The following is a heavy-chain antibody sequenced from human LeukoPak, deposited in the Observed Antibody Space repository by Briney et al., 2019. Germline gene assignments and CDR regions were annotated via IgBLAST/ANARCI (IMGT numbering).Heavy chain of an antibody. Sequence: GESLKISCKGSGYSFTSYWIGWVRQMPGKGLEWMGIIYPGDSDTRYSPSFQGQVTISADKSISTAYLQWSSLKASDTAMYYCARRGGYCSSTSCSNWFDPWGQGTLVIVSS. CDR3: ARRGGYCSSTSCSNWFDP. J-gene: IGHJ5*02. CDR2: IYPGDSDT. D-gene: IGHD2-2*01. V-gene: IGHV5-51*01. CDR1: GYSFTSYW.